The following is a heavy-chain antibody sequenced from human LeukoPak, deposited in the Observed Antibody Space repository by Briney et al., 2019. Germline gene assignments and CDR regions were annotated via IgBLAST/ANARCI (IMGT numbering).Heavy chain of an antibody. CDR3: ARDPGYSYGYFDY. CDR1: GGSFSGYY. Sequence: PSETLSLTCAVYGGSFSGYYWSWIRQPPGKGLEWIGYIYYSGSTNYNPSLKSRVTISVDTSKNQFSLKLSSVTAADTAVYYCARDPGYSYGYFDYWGQGTLVTVSS. V-gene: IGHV4-59*01. J-gene: IGHJ4*02. D-gene: IGHD5-18*01. CDR2: IYYSGST.